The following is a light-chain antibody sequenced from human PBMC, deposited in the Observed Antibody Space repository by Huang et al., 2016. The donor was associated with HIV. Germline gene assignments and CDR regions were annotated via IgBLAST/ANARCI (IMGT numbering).Light chain of an antibody. CDR1: QSISPT. CDR3: LQYNTWPKT. Sequence: TEMTQFPATLSVSPGESATLSCRASQSISPTLAWYQQKPGQAPRLLIYAASTRATGVPGRFGGSGSGTEFTLTISSLQSEDFAIYYCLQYNTWPKTFGQGTKVDFK. J-gene: IGKJ1*01. V-gene: IGKV3-15*01. CDR2: AAS.